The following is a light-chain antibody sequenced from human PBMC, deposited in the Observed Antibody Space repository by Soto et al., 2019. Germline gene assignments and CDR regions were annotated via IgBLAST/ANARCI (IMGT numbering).Light chain of an antibody. CDR1: SSDVGGYNF. CDR3: TSYAGSNIPVV. J-gene: IGLJ2*01. CDR2: EVS. Sequence: QSALTQPPSASGSPGQSVTISCTGTSSDVGGYNFVSWYQHHPGKAPKLMIYEVSKRPSGVPDRFSGSKSGNTASLTVSGLQADDEADYYCTSYAGSNIPVVFGGGTKLTV. V-gene: IGLV2-8*01.